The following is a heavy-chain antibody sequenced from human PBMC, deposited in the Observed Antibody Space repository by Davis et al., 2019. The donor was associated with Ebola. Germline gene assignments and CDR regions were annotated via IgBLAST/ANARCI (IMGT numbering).Heavy chain of an antibody. CDR1: GGTFSSYA. CDR3: ARQYSGYDYYFDY. CDR2: IIPIFGTA. J-gene: IGHJ4*02. D-gene: IGHD5-12*01. V-gene: IGHV1-69*13. Sequence: AASVKVSCKASGGTFSSYAISWVRQAPGQGLEWMGGIIPIFGTANYAQKFQGRVTITADESTSTAYMELSSLRSEDTAVYYCARQYSGYDYYFDYWGQGTLVTVSS.